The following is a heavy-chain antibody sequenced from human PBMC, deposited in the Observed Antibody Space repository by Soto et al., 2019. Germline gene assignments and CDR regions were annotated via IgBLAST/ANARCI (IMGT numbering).Heavy chain of an antibody. J-gene: IGHJ4*02. CDR3: ARLGGSGSYTIDY. D-gene: IGHD3-10*01. Sequence: QVQLVESGGGVVQPGRSLRLSCAASGFIFRSYGMHWVRQAPGKGLEWVALIWYDGSNKYYADSVKGRFTISRDNSKDTLYLQMNSLRVEDTAVYYCARLGGSGSYTIDYWGQGTLVTVSS. CDR2: IWYDGSNK. CDR1: GFIFRSYG. V-gene: IGHV3-33*01.